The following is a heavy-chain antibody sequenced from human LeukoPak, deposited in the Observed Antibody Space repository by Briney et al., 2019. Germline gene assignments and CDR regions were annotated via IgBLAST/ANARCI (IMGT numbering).Heavy chain of an antibody. J-gene: IGHJ4*02. CDR3: ARGRQGYCGGGRCYICQF. Sequence: ASVKVSCKASGGTFSTYAISWVRQAPGHGLEWMGGIIPLFGTANYAQKFQGRVTITADESTSTAYMELSSLRSDDTALYYCARGRQGYCGGGRCYICQFWGQGTLVTVSS. V-gene: IGHV1-69*01. CDR2: IIPLFGTA. CDR1: GGTFSTYA. D-gene: IGHD2-15*01.